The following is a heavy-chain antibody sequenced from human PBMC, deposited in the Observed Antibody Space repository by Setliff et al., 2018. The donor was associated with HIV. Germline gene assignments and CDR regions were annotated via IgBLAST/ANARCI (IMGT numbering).Heavy chain of an antibody. CDR1: GGSIGIHY. J-gene: IGHJ4*02. V-gene: IGHV4-59*11. CDR2: VYHTGST. D-gene: IGHD5-12*01. CDR3: ARWGDGYNSYDF. Sequence: SETLSLTCAVSGGSIGIHYWSWIRQPPGKGLEWIGAVYHTGSTIYNPSLQSRVIMSVDTSRNQFSLNVNSLTAADTAVYFCARWGDGYNSYDFWGQGTLVTVSS.